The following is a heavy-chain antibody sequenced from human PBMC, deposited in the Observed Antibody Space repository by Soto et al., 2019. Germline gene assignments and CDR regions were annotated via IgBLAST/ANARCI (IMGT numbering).Heavy chain of an antibody. J-gene: IGHJ4*02. V-gene: IGHV3-23*01. CDR3: AKNQERELPRVIDF. Sequence: EVRLLESGGGLVKPGGSLRLSCATSGLTFSNYAMRWVRQAPGGGLEWVSSMSGSSSTTYYADSVRGRFTISRDRSKNTLYLQMSSLRAEDTALYYGAKNQERELPRVIDFWGQGTLVTVSS. CDR2: MSGSSSTT. D-gene: IGHD3-16*02. CDR1: GLTFSNYA.